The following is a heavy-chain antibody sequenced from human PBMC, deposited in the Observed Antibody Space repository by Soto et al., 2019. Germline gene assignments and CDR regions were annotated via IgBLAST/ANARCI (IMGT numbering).Heavy chain of an antibody. V-gene: IGHV4-59*08. Sequence: TSETLSLTCTVSGDSIDNYYWSWIRQPPGKGLEWIGSIYYSGTTNYNPSLKSRVTISVDTSKNQFSLKLSSVTAADTAVYYCATLSSSWPRNFDYWGQGTLVTVS. D-gene: IGHD2-15*01. CDR1: GDSIDNYY. J-gene: IGHJ4*02. CDR2: IYYSGTT. CDR3: ATLSSSWPRNFDY.